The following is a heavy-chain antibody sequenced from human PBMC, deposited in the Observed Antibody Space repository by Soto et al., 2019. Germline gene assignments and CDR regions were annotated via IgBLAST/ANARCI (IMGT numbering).Heavy chain of an antibody. CDR3: ARGGPLGARREDWFAP. CDR2: IYPGDSDT. CDR1: GYSFTSYW. Sequence: GESLKISCRSSGYSFTSYWIGWVRQMPGKGLEWMGIIYPGDSDTRYSPSFQGQVTISADKSISTAYLQWSSLKASDTAMYYCARGGPLGARREDWFAPWGQGTLVTVSS. D-gene: IGHD1-26*01. V-gene: IGHV5-51*01. J-gene: IGHJ5*02.